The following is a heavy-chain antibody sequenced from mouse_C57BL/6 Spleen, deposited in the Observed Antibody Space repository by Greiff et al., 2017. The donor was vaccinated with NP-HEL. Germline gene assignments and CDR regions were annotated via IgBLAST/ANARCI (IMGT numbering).Heavy chain of an antibody. CDR3: ARYGDYVAY. CDR2: IHPNSGST. V-gene: IGHV1-64*01. J-gene: IGHJ3*01. D-gene: IGHD2-4*01. CDR1: GYTFTSYW. Sequence: QVQLKQPGAELVKPGASVKLSCKASGYTFTSYWMHWVKQRPGQGLEWIGMIHPNSGSTNYNEKFKSKATLTVDKSSRTAYMQLSSLTSEDSAVYYCARYGDYVAYWGQGTLVTVSA.